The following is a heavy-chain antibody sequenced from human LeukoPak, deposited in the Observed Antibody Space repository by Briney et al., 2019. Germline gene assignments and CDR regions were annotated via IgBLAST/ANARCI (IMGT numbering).Heavy chain of an antibody. Sequence: GGSLRLSCAASGFTFSGYWMSWVRQAPGKGLEWLANIKQDGSERYYVDSVKGRFTISRDNAKNSLYPQVNSLRAEDTAVYYCATTSGGYCSTTNCYTGRFDYWGQGTLVTVSS. CDR2: IKQDGSER. CDR1: GFTFSGYW. CDR3: ATTSGGYCSTTNCYTGRFDY. J-gene: IGHJ4*02. V-gene: IGHV3-7*01. D-gene: IGHD2-2*02.